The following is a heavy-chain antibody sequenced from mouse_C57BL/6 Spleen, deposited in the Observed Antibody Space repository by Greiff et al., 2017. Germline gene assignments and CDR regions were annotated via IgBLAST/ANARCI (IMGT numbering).Heavy chain of an antibody. V-gene: IGHV14-4*01. J-gene: IGHJ4*01. CDR3: TTGERRKGYYAMDY. CDR2: IDPENGDT. Sequence: EVQLQQSGAELVRPGASVKLSCTASGFNFKDDYMHWVKQRPEQGLEWIGWIDPENGDTEYASKFQGKATITADTSSNTAYLQLSSLTSEDTAVYCGTTGERRKGYYAMDYWGQGTSVTVSS. CDR1: GFNFKDDY.